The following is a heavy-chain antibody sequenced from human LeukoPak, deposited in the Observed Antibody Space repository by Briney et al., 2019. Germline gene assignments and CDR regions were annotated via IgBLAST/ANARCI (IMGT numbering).Heavy chain of an antibody. D-gene: IGHD3-22*01. CDR2: ISGSGGST. Sequence: PGGSLRLSCAASGFTFSSYAMSWVRQAPGKGLEWVSAISGSGGSTYYADSVKGRFTISRDNSKNTLYLQMNSLRAEDTAVYYCAKAYHYYDSSGYPSPPYFDYWGQGTLVTVSS. J-gene: IGHJ4*02. CDR1: GFTFSSYA. CDR3: AKAYHYYDSSGYPSPPYFDY. V-gene: IGHV3-23*01.